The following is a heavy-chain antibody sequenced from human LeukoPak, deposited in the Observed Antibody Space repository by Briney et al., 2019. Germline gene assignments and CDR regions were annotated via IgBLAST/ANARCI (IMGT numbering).Heavy chain of an antibody. CDR1: GGSMISSSYY. J-gene: IGHJ4*02. CDR2: VFYGGSA. Sequence: PSETLSLTCTVSGGSMISSSYYWGWIRQAPGKGLEWIGHVFYGGSAYYTPSLMGRVTPSADASSNQFSLELTALTAADTAVYYCARVVRYYDSRGYHNTPYYLDSWGPGTLVTVSS. CDR3: ARVVRYYDSRGYHNTPYYLDS. D-gene: IGHD3-22*01. V-gene: IGHV4-39*07.